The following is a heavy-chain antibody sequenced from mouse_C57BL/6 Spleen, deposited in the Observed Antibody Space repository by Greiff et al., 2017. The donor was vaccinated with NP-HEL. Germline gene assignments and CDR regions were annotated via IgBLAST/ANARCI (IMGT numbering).Heavy chain of an antibody. CDR2: IYPGSGST. V-gene: IGHV1-55*01. CDR1: GYTFTSYW. D-gene: IGHD2-4*01. Sequence: VQLQQPGAELVKPGASVKMSCKASGYTFTSYWITWVKQRPGQGLEWIGDIYPGSGSTNYNEKFKSKATLTVDTSSSTAYMQLSSLTSEDSAVYYCAVIYYDYDAFAYWGQGTLVTVSA. J-gene: IGHJ3*01. CDR3: AVIYYDYDAFAY.